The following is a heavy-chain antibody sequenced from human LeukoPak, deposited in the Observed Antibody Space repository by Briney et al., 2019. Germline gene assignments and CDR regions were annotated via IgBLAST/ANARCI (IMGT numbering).Heavy chain of an antibody. CDR1: GFTFSSYG. Sequence: RAGGSLRLSCAASGFTFSSYGMHWVRQAPGKGLEWVAVISYDGSNKYYADSVKGRFTTSRDNSKNTLYLQMNSLRAEDTAVYYCAKDLSGDYGTNYWGQGTLVTVSS. D-gene: IGHD4-17*01. CDR2: ISYDGSNK. CDR3: AKDLSGDYGTNY. J-gene: IGHJ4*02. V-gene: IGHV3-30*18.